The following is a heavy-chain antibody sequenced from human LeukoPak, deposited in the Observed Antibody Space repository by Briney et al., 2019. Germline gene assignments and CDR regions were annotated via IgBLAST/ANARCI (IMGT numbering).Heavy chain of an antibody. J-gene: IGHJ4*02. CDR1: GITLSNYG. D-gene: IGHD2-21*01. Sequence: PGGSLRLSWAVSGITLSNYGMSWVRQAPGKGLEWFAGISVSGGSNTYADSVKGRFTISRDNPKNTLFLQMNSLRAEDTAVYFCAKRGVVIRVILVGFHREAYYFDSWGQGALVTVSS. CDR3: AKRGVVIRVILVGFHREAYYFDS. V-gene: IGHV3-23*01. CDR2: ISVSGGSN.